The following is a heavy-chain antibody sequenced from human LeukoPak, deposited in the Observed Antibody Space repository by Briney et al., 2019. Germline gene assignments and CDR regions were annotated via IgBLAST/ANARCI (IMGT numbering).Heavy chain of an antibody. Sequence: SEALTLTCTVSGYSTSSGYYWGWIRQPPGKGLEWIGSIYHSGSTYYNPSLKSRVTISVDTSKNQFSLKLSSVTAADTAVYYCARTLQFYYYMDVWGKGTTVTVSS. CDR2: IYHSGST. J-gene: IGHJ6*03. D-gene: IGHD4-11*01. V-gene: IGHV4-38-2*02. CDR1: GYSTSSGYY. CDR3: ARTLQFYYYMDV.